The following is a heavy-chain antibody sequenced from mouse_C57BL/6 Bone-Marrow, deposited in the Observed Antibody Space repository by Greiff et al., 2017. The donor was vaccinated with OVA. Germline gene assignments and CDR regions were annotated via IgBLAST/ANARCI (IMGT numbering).Heavy chain of an antibody. D-gene: IGHD1-1*01. J-gene: IGHJ1*03. Sequence: QVQLKQPGAELVKPGASVKMSCKASGYTFTSYWITWVKQRPGQGLEWIGDIYPGSGSTNYNEKFKSKATLTVDTSSSTAYMQLSSLTSEDSAVSYCARVITTVVATRGWYFDVWGTGTTVTVSS. CDR2: IYPGSGST. CDR1: GYTFTSYW. CDR3: ARVITTVVATRGWYFDV. V-gene: IGHV1-55*01.